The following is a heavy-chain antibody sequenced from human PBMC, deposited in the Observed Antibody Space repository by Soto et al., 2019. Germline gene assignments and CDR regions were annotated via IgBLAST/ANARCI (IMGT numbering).Heavy chain of an antibody. CDR2: INPNSGGT. J-gene: IGHJ6*02. D-gene: IGHD3-3*01. Sequence: ASVKVSCKASGYTFTGYYMHWVRQAPGQGLEWMGWINPNSGGTNYAQKFQGWVTMTRDTSISTAYMELSRLRSDDTAVYYFTRGGGGLRFLEWLSLGPYYYFGMDVWGQGTTVTVSS. CDR3: TRGGGGLRFLEWLSLGPYYYFGMDV. CDR1: GYTFTGYY. V-gene: IGHV1-2*04.